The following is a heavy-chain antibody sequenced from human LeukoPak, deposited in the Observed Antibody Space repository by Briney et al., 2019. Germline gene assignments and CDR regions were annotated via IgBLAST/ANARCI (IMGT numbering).Heavy chain of an antibody. CDR1: GFTFSSYS. V-gene: IGHV3-21*01. Sequence: GGSLRLSCAASGFTFSSYSMNWVRQAPGKGLGWVSSISSSSSYIYYADSVKGRFTISRDNAKNSLYLQMNSLRAEDTAVYYCARHDYGDYGTDYWGQGTLVTVSS. D-gene: IGHD4-17*01. CDR3: ARHDYGDYGTDY. CDR2: ISSSSSYI. J-gene: IGHJ4*02.